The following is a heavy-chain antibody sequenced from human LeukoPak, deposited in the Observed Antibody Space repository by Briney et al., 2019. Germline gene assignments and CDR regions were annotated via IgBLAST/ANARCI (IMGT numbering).Heavy chain of an antibody. V-gene: IGHV3-48*01. D-gene: IGHD5-24*01. CDR1: GFTFNDYS. CDR3: ARDYKYAFDN. CDR2: IGIDSGNT. Sequence: GGSLRLSCAASGFTFNDYSMNWVRRAPGKGLEWISYIGIDSGNTNYADSVKGRFTISGDKAKNSLYLQMNSLRVEDTAVYYCARDYKYAFDNWGQGTLVTVPS. J-gene: IGHJ4*02.